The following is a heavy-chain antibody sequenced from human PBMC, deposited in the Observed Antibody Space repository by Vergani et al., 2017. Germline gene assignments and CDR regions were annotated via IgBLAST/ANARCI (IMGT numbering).Heavy chain of an antibody. CDR3: AREYYDILTGSYYYYGMDV. CDR2: VDPEDGET. D-gene: IGHD3-9*01. CDR1: GYTFTGFY. V-gene: IGHV1-69-2*01. Sequence: EVQLVQSGAEVKKPGATVKISCKVSGYTFTGFYFHWVQQAPGKGLEWMGLVDPEDGETIYAEKFQGRVTITADTSTDTAYMELSSLRSEDTAVYYCAREYYDILTGSYYYYGMDVWGQGTTVTVSS. J-gene: IGHJ6*02.